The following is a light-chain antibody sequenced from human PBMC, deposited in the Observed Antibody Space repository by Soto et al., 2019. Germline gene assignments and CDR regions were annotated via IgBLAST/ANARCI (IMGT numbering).Light chain of an antibody. V-gene: IGKV3-11*01. CDR1: QSVSSY. CDR3: QQRSNWPPYT. J-gene: IGKJ2*01. Sequence: EIVLTQSPATLSLSPGERATLSCRASQSVSSYLAWYQQKPGQAPRLLIYDASNRATGIPARFSGSGSGTAFTLTISSLEPEDFAVYYCQQRSNWPPYTFGQGPKLEIK. CDR2: DAS.